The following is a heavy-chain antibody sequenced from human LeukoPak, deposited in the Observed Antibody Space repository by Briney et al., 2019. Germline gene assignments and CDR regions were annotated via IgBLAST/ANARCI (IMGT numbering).Heavy chain of an antibody. D-gene: IGHD3-22*01. CDR2: INHSGST. CDR3: ARVVAYYYDSSDNWFDP. V-gene: IGHV4-34*01. J-gene: IGHJ5*02. CDR1: GGSFSGYY. Sequence: PSETLSLTCAVYGGSFSGYYWSWIRQPPGKGLEWIGEINHSGSTNYNPSLKSRVTISVDTSKNQFSLKLSSVTAADTAVYYCARVVAYYYDSSDNWFDPWGQGTLVTVSS.